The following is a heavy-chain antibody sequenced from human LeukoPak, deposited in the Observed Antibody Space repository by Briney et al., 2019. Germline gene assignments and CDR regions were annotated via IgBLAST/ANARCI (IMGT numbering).Heavy chain of an antibody. CDR2: ISGSGGDT. J-gene: IGHJ4*02. D-gene: IGHD1-1*01. Sequence: PGGSLRLSCAASGFIFSNYALSWVSQAPGKGLEWVSVISGSGGDTDYADSVKGRFTISRDKSKNTLYLQMDSLRVEDTAVYYCAKEMRRLTTVPYYFDYWGQGTLVSVSS. V-gene: IGHV3-23*01. CDR1: GFIFSNYA. CDR3: AKEMRRLTTVPYYFDY.